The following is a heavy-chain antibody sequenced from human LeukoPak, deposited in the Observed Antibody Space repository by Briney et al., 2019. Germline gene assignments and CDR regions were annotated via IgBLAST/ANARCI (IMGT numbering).Heavy chain of an antibody. J-gene: IGHJ4*02. V-gene: IGHV3-74*01. CDR3: VRSLRSADF. Sequence: GGSLRLSCEACGFTFSNYWMHWVRQAPGKGLMFVSQISTDGSQTFYADSVKGRFTISRDNAKNTLFLQMDSLRPEDTAVYYCVRSLRSADFWGQGTLVTVSS. CDR2: ISTDGSQT. CDR1: GFTFSNYW.